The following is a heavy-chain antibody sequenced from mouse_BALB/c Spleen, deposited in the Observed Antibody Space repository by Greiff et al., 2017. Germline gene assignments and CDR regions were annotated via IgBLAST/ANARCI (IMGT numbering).Heavy chain of an antibody. CDR2: ISDGGSYT. CDR1: GFTFSDYY. CDR3: ARDPLPEAWFAY. Sequence: EVKLMESGGGLVKPGGSLKLSCAASGFTFSDYYMYWVRQTPEKRLEWVATISDGGSYTYYPDSVKGRFTISRDNAKNNLYLQMSSLKSEDTAMYYCARDPLPEAWFAYWGQGTLVTVSA. V-gene: IGHV5-4*02. J-gene: IGHJ3*01.